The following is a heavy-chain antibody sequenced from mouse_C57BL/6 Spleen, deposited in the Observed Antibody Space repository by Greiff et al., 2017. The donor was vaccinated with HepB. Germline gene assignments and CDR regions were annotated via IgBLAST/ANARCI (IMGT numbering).Heavy chain of an antibody. Sequence: QVQLQQPGAELVRPGSSVKLSCKASGYTFTSYWMDWVKQRPGQGLEWIGNIYPSDSETHYNQKFKDKATLTVDKSSSTAYMQLSSLTSEDSAVYYCARAPYYYGSSYGYFYVWGTVTTVTVSS. D-gene: IGHD1-1*01. CDR1: GYTFTSYW. J-gene: IGHJ1*03. CDR2: IYPSDSET. V-gene: IGHV1-61*01. CDR3: ARAPYYYGSSYGYFYV.